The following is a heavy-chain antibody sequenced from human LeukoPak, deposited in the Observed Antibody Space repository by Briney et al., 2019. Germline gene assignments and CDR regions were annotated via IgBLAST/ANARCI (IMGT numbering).Heavy chain of an antibody. CDR2: IYYSGST. V-gene: IGHV4-31*03. CDR1: GGSISSGGYY. CDR3: ARDLPGYCSSTSCYHAGMDV. Sequence: SQTLSLTCTVSGGSISSGGYYWSWIRQHPGKGLEWIGYIYYSGSTYYNPSLKSRVTISVDTSKNQFSLKLGSVTAADTAVYYCARDLPGYCSSTSCYHAGMDVWGQGTTVTVSS. D-gene: IGHD2-2*01. J-gene: IGHJ6*02.